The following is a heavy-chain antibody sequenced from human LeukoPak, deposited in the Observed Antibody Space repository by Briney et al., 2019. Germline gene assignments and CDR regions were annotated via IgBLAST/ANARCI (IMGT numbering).Heavy chain of an antibody. Sequence: ASVKVSCKASGYSFNTYGISWVRQAPGQGLEWMGWVSADNGETNYAQKFQGRVTMTTDTSTSTAYMELRSLRSDDTAVYYCARDYQLLLLWDCFDPWGQGTPVSVSS. V-gene: IGHV1-18*01. CDR1: GYSFNTYG. CDR2: VSADNGET. CDR3: ARDYQLLLLWDCFDP. J-gene: IGHJ5*02. D-gene: IGHD2-2*01.